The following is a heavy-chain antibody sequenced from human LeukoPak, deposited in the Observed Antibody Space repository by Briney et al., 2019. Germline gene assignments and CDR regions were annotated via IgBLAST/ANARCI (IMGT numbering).Heavy chain of an antibody. D-gene: IGHD3-10*01. CDR2: VNPVSGDT. Sequence: ASVKVSCKASGYTFTGYYMHLVRQAPGQGLEWMGWVNPVSGDTKFAQKFHGRVTVTRDTSISTAYMELSSLRSDDTAVYYCASGITLVRDLEYYFDYWDQGTLVTASS. V-gene: IGHV1-2*02. J-gene: IGHJ4*02. CDR3: ASGITLVRDLEYYFDY. CDR1: GYTFTGYY.